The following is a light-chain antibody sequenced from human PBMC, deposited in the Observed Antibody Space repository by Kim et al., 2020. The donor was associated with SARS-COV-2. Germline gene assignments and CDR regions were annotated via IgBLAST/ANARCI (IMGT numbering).Light chain of an antibody. CDR1: SYNIGADYD. V-gene: IGLV1-40*01. CDR3: QSYDSSLSGWV. CDR2: SNS. J-gene: IGLJ3*02. Sequence: RVTISSTGSSYNIGADYDVHWYQYLPGTVPNLLIYSNSNRPAGVPDRFSGSKSGTSASLAITGLQAEDEADYYCQSYDSSLSGWVFGGGTQLTVL.